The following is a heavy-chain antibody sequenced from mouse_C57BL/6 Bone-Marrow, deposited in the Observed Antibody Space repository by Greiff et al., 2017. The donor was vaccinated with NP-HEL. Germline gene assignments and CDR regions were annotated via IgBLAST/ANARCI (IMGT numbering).Heavy chain of an antibody. J-gene: IGHJ1*03. CDR3: AHDCDRSYWYFDV. V-gene: IGHV1-37*01. CDR1: GYSFTGYF. Sequence: EVQLQQSGPELVKPGASVKISCKASGYSFTGYFMNWVKQSPGKSLEWIGRINPYNGDTFYNQKFKGKATLTVDTSSSTAHMELLSLTSEDFAVDYCAHDCDRSYWYFDVWGTGTTVTVSS. CDR2: INPYNGDT. D-gene: IGHD2-4*01.